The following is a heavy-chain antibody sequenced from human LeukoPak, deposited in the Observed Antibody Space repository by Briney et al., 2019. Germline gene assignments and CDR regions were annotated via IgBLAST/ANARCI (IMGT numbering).Heavy chain of an antibody. CDR3: GNRGSTSGYYDY. V-gene: IGHV3-23*01. D-gene: IGHD3-22*01. J-gene: IGHJ4*02. CDR1: GFTFSSSA. Sequence: PGGSLKLSCAASGFTFSSSAMNWVRQPPGKGLEWVSAISGSGGNTYYADSVKGRFTISRDNSENTLYLQMNSLRAEDTAVYYCGNRGSTSGYYDYWGQGTLVTVSS. CDR2: ISGSGGNT.